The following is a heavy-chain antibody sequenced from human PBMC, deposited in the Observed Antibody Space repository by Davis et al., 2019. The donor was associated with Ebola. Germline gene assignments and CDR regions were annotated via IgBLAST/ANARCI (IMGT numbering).Heavy chain of an antibody. CDR3: ARENPKYYYDSTGYYNDAFDI. CDR1: GGTFSSYA. CDR2: IIPIFGTA. V-gene: IGHV1-69*13. Sequence: AASVKVSCKASGGTFSSYAISWVRQAPGQGLEWMGGIIPIFGTASYAQTCQGRVTITADESTSNAYMELGSLRSEDTAVYYCARENPKYYYDSTGYYNDAFDIWGQGTMVTVSS. D-gene: IGHD3-22*01. J-gene: IGHJ3*02.